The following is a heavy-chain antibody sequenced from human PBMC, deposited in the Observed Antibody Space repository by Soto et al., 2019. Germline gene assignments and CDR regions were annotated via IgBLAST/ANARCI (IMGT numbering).Heavy chain of an antibody. D-gene: IGHD6-13*01. V-gene: IGHV1-18*01. CDR2: ISAYNGNT. Sequence: ASVKVSCKASGYTFTSYGISWLRQSAGQGLEWMGWISAYNGNTNYAQKLQGRVTMTTDTSTSTAYMELRSLRSDDTAVYYCARDRGSAIAARYDPWGQGTLVTVSS. CDR3: ARDRGSAIAARYDP. J-gene: IGHJ5*02. CDR1: GYTFTSYG.